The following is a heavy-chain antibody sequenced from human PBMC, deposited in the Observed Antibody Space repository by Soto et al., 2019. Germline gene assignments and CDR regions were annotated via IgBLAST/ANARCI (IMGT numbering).Heavy chain of an antibody. J-gene: IGHJ6*02. CDR3: GASIFSYGMAV. Sequence: PGESLKISCKGSGYTFTNYWIGWVRQMPGKGLEWMGIIYPGDSDTKYNPSFQGQVTISADKSITTTYLRWTSLKASDTAIYYCGASIFSYGMAVWGQGSTVTVSS. V-gene: IGHV5-51*01. CDR2: IYPGDSDT. CDR1: GYTFTNYW.